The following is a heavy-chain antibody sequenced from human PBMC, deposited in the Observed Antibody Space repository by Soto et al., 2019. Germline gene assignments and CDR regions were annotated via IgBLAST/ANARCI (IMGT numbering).Heavy chain of an antibody. D-gene: IGHD6-19*01. CDR2: IYYSGST. Sequence: SETLSLTRTVPGGSMSSYCWSWVRQPPGKGLEYIGYIYYSGSTNYNPSFKSRVTISIDTSKSQFSLKLSSVSAADTAVYYCARGGWSVDLWGQGTLVTVSS. V-gene: IGHV4-59*01. J-gene: IGHJ5*02. CDR1: GGSMSSYC. CDR3: ARGGWSVDL.